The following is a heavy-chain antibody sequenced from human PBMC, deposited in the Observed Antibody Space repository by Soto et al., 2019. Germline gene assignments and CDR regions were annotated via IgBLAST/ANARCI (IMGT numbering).Heavy chain of an antibody. CDR2: ISYDGSNK. Sequence: QVQLVESGGGVVQPGRSLRLSCAASGFTFSSYAMHWVRQAPGKGLEWVAVISYDGSNKYYADSVKGRFTISRDNSKNTLYLQMNSLRAEDTAVYYCARVLALWVTPLLGAFDIWGQGTMVTVSS. D-gene: IGHD2-21*01. CDR1: GFTFSSYA. J-gene: IGHJ3*02. V-gene: IGHV3-30-3*01. CDR3: ARVLALWVTPLLGAFDI.